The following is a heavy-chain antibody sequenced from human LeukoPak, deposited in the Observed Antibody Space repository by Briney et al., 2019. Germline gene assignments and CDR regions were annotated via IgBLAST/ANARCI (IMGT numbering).Heavy chain of an antibody. Sequence: ASVKVSCKASGYTFTNYDIIWVRQATGQGLEWMGWMSPNSGNTGYAQKFQGRVTMTRNTSISTAFMDLSSLRSEDTGVYYCARGHGYSYGYSDYWGQGTLVTVSS. J-gene: IGHJ4*02. CDR2: MSPNSGNT. D-gene: IGHD5-18*01. CDR3: ARGHGYSYGYSDY. V-gene: IGHV1-8*01. CDR1: GYTFTNYD.